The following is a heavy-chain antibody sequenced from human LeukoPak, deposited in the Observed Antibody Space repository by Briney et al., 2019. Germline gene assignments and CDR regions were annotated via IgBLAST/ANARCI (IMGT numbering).Heavy chain of an antibody. CDR3: ARDRYSGYDIADY. Sequence: ASVKVSCKASGYTFTGYYMHWVRQAPGQGLEWMGWINPNSGGTNYAQKFQGRVTMTRDTSISTAHMELSRLRSDDTAVYYCARDRYSGYDIADYWGQGTLVTVSS. D-gene: IGHD5-12*01. CDR2: INPNSGGT. V-gene: IGHV1-2*02. J-gene: IGHJ4*02. CDR1: GYTFTGYY.